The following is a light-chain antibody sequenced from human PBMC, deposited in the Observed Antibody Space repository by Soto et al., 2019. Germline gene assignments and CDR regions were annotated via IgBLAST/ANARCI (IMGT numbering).Light chain of an antibody. V-gene: IGKV3-11*01. CDR2: DSS. Sequence: EIVLTQSPATLSLSPGERATLSCRASQSVSSYLAWYQQKPGQAPRLLIYDSSNRVPGIPARSSRSESGIDFPLATNSLQPGDFALYYCLQRTNWPLTFGGGTQVEIK. CDR1: QSVSSY. CDR3: LQRTNWPLT. J-gene: IGKJ4*01.